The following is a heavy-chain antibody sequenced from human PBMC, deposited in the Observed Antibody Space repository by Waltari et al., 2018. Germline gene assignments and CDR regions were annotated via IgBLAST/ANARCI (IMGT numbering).Heavy chain of an antibody. Sequence: EAQLVESGGGLVQPGGSLRLAGADCGFIPAVGMDWVRQAPGKGLEWVASINEDGNKKDYVDSVKGRFTISRDNAKKSLYLQMNSLRVEDTAIYYCVSEYISGYWGQGTLVTVSS. J-gene: IGHJ4*02. D-gene: IGHD6-19*01. V-gene: IGHV3-7*01. CDR1: GFIPAVG. CDR3: VSEYISGY. CDR2: INEDGNKK.